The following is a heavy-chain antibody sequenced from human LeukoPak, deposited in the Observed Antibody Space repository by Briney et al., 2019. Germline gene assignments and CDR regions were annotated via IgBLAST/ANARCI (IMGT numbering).Heavy chain of an antibody. CDR3: ARVTLGSWYFDL. D-gene: IGHD2-15*01. J-gene: IGHJ2*01. CDR2: ISTYNGNT. Sequence: ASVKVSCKASGGTFSTYAISWVRQAPGRGLEWMGWISTYNGNTNYAQKFQGRVTLTTDTSTSTAYMDLRSLRSDDTAVYHCARVTLGSWYFDLWGRGTLVTVSS. V-gene: IGHV1-18*01. CDR1: GGTFSTYA.